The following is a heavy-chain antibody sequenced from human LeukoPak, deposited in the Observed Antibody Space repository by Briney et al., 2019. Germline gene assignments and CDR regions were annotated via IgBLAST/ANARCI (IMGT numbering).Heavy chain of an antibody. D-gene: IGHD3-22*01. CDR3: AGAWVLYYYDSSGHGNAFDI. Sequence: GGSLRLSCAASGFTVSSNYMSWVRQAPRKGLEWVSVIYSGGSTYYADSVTGRFTISRHNSKNTLYLQINSLRAEDTAVYYCAGAWVLYYYDSSGHGNAFDIWGQGTMVTVSS. J-gene: IGHJ3*02. CDR1: GFTVSSNY. CDR2: IYSGGST. V-gene: IGHV3-53*04.